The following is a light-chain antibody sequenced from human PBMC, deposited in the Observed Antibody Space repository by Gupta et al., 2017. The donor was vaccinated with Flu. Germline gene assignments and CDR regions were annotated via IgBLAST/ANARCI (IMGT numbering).Light chain of an antibody. Sequence: NFMLTQPHSVSESPGKAVTISCPRSSGNIASSFVQWYQQRPGSSPTTVIFEDDQRPSGVPDRFSGSIDRSSNSASLSISGLKTEDEADYYCQSYYGAYHVFGGGTKVTVL. J-gene: IGLJ3*02. CDR2: EDD. CDR1: SGNIASSF. V-gene: IGLV6-57*01. CDR3: QSYYGAYHV.